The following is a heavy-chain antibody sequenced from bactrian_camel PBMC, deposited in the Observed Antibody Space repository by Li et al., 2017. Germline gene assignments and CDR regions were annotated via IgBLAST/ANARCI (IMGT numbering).Heavy chain of an antibody. D-gene: IGHD6*01. V-gene: IGHV3S40*01. CDR1: GFMYSRSC. J-gene: IGHJ6*01. CDR3: AADQLPGASAGSRVAADFGY. CDR2: IYGGGGST. Sequence: LVESGGDSVQAGGSLRLSCAASGFMYSRSCMGWFRQAPGKEREGVAAIYGGGGSTYYADAVKGRFTISRDNAKNTVYLQMNSLKPEDTAMYYCAADQLPGASAGSRVAADFGYWGQGTQVTVS.